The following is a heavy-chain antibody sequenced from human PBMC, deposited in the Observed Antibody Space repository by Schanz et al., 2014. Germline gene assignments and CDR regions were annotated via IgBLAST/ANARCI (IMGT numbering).Heavy chain of an antibody. CDR3: VRVPSRDVSFDL. CDR2: IRPDNGHT. CDR1: GYTFTDYG. D-gene: IGHD3-16*01. Sequence: QVQLVQSGAEVKKPGSSMKVSCKASGYTFTDYGLSWVRQAPGQGLEWLGWIRPDNGHTTYSQKVRDRVIFTTDTSASTACMELRSLRSDDTAHYYCVRVPSRDVSFDLWGRGTLVTVSS. V-gene: IGHV1-18*01. J-gene: IGHJ2*01.